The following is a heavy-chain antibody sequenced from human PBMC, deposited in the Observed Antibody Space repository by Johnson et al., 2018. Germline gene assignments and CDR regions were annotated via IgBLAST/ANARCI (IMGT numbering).Heavy chain of an antibody. J-gene: IGHJ3*02. CDR3: SREQPSGYDAFDI. CDR2: IWYDGRNK. V-gene: IGHV3-33*01. D-gene: IGHD3-22*01. Sequence: QVQLVQSGGGVVQPGRSLRLSCAASGFTFSSYGMHWVRQAPGKGLEWVAVIWYDGRNKYYADSVKGRFTISRDNSKNTLYLQMNSMRAEDTVVYYCSREQPSGYDAFDIWGQGTMVTVSS. CDR1: GFTFSSYG.